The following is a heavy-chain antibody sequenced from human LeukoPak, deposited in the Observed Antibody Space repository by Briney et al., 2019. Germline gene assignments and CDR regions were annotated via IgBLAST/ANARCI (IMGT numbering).Heavy chain of an antibody. Sequence: GGSLRLSCAASGFTFSNAWMSWVRRAPGKGLEWVGRIKSKTDGGTTDYAAPVKGRFTISRDDSKNTLYLQMNSLKTEDTAVYYCTTGYYGDYVYAFDIWGQGTMVTVSS. CDR2: IKSKTDGGTT. J-gene: IGHJ3*02. V-gene: IGHV3-15*01. CDR3: TTGYYGDYVYAFDI. D-gene: IGHD4-17*01. CDR1: GFTFSNAW.